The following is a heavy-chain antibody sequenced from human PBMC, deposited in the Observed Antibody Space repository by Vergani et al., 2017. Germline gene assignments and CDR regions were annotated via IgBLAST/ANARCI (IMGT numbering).Heavy chain of an antibody. CDR3: ARDRHGRSGSYDYYYYGMDV. CDR1: GGSISGSNW. V-gene: IGHV4-4*03. J-gene: IGHJ6*02. CDR2: IYHSGST. D-gene: IGHD6-19*01. Sequence: QVQLQESGPGLVKPPGTLSLTCAVSGGSISGSNWWSWVRQPPGKGLEWIGEIYHSGSTNYNPSLKSRVTISVDKSKNQFSLKLSSVTAADTAVYYCARDRHGRSGSYDYYYYGMDVWGQGTTVTVSS.